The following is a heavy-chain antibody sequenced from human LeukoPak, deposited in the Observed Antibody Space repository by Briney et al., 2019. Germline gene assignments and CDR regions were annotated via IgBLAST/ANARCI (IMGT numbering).Heavy chain of an antibody. CDR1: GFAFSSYE. V-gene: IGHV3-48*03. CDR3: ARTNYYGSGTFDY. Sequence: GGSLRLSCAASGFAFSSYEMSCVRQAPGKGLEWVSYISSSGSTIYYADSVKGRFTISRDNAKNSLYLQMNSLRAEDTAVFYCARTNYYGSGTFDYWGQGTLVTVSS. J-gene: IGHJ4*02. D-gene: IGHD3-10*01. CDR2: ISSSGSTI.